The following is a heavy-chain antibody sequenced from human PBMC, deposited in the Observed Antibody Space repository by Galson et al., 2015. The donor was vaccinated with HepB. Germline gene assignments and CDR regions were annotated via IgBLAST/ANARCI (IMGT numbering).Heavy chain of an antibody. D-gene: IGHD2-2*01. CDR1: GGSISSSYNY. V-gene: IGHV4-39*01. J-gene: IGHJ4*02. CDR3: ARHESESKTYAADN. Sequence: LSLTCTVSGGSISSSYNYWDWLRQPPGKGLEWIASIYYSGTIHYNPSLKSRVTISADTSKNQFSLKLRSVTAADTAVYYCARHESESKTYAADNWGQGTLVTVSS. CDR2: IYYSGTI.